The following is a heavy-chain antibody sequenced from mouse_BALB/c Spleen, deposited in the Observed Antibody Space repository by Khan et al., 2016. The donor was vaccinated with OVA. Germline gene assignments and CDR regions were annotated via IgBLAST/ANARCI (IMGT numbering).Heavy chain of an antibody. Sequence: QMQLEESGPGLVAPSQSLSITCTVSGFSLTGYGVNWVRQPPGKGLEWLGMLWGDGSTDYNSVLKSRLSISKDNSKRQVFLKMNSLQTDDTARYYCARAYYGNYREAMDYWGQGTSVTVSS. CDR2: LWGDGST. V-gene: IGHV2-6-7*01. J-gene: IGHJ4*01. CDR1: GFSLTGYG. D-gene: IGHD2-10*01. CDR3: ARAYYGNYREAMDY.